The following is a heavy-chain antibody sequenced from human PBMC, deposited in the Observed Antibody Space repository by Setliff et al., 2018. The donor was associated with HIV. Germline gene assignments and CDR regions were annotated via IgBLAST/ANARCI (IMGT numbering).Heavy chain of an antibody. CDR2: VYHTGNS. J-gene: IGHJ4*02. D-gene: IGHD3-16*02. CDR1: GGSINRSY. V-gene: IGHV4-59*01. Sequence: PSETLSLTCTVSGGSINRSYWSWIRQSPGKGLEWLGNVYHTGNSHYNPSLKSRVTMSVDTSTSQFSLRLTSMTAADTAVYYCARAYYDHLWASYRFDYWGQGRLVTVSS. CDR3: ARAYYDHLWASYRFDY.